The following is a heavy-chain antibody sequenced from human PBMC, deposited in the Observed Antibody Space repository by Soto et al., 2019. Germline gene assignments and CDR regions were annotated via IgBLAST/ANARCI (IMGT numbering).Heavy chain of an antibody. Sequence: EVQLLESGGGLVQPEGSLRLSCAASGFTFSSHAMSWVRQAPGKGLEWVSAISYSGTTTYYAESVKGRFTISRDNYKNTLYLQMNSLRVKDTAIYYCAKRFTLFGEVKLSPDFDYWGQGTLVTVSS. D-gene: IGHD3-3*01. J-gene: IGHJ4*02. CDR2: ISYSGTTT. CDR3: AKRFTLFGEVKLSPDFDY. CDR1: GFTFSSHA. V-gene: IGHV3-23*01.